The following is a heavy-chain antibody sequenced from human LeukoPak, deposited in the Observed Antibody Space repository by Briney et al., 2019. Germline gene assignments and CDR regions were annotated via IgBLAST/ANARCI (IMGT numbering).Heavy chain of an antibody. CDR1: GGSISSYY. D-gene: IGHD5-24*01. V-gene: IGHV4-59*01. J-gene: IGHJ4*02. Sequence: SETLSLTCTVSGGSISSYYWSWIRQPPGKGLEWIGYIYYSGSTNYNPSLKSRVTISVDTSKNQFSLKLSSVTAADTAVYYCARNLGRWLQLSYSDYWGQGTLVTVSS. CDR2: IYYSGST. CDR3: ARNLGRWLQLSYSDY.